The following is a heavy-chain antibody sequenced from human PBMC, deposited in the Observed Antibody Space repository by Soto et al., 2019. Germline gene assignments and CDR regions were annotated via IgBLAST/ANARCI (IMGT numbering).Heavy chain of an antibody. V-gene: IGHV3-23*01. J-gene: IGHJ4*02. CDR3: ARVFGDVSGYDGY. D-gene: IGHD5-12*01. CDR1: GFTFSSYA. CDR2: ISGSGGST. Sequence: GGSLRLSCAASGFTFSSYAMSWVRQAPGKGLEWVSAISGSGGSTYYADSAKGRFTISRDNSKNTLYLQMNSLRAEDTAVYYCARVFGDVSGYDGYWGQGTLVTVSS.